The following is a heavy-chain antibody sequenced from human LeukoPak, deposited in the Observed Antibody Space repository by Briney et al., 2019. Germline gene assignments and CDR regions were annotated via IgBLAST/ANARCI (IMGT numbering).Heavy chain of an antibody. V-gene: IGHV4-61*01. Sequence: SETLSLTCTVSGGSVSSGSYYWSWIRQPPGKGLEGIGYIYYSGDTNYNPSLKSRVTISVDTSKNQFSLKLSSVTAADTAVYYCARVSSFPRGWYYFDYWGQGTLVTVSS. J-gene: IGHJ4*02. D-gene: IGHD2/OR15-2a*01. CDR2: IYYSGDT. CDR1: GGSVSSGSYY. CDR3: ARVSSFPRGWYYFDY.